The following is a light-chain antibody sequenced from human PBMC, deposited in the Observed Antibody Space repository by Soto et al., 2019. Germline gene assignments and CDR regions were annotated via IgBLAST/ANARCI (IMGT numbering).Light chain of an antibody. CDR3: RSYAGSSILYV. J-gene: IGLJ1*01. Sequence: QSFLTQPASVSGSPGQSITISCTGTSSDIGTYNLVSWYQQYPGKAPKLMIYEGSKRPSGVSNRFSGSKSGNTASLTISGLQAEDEADYYCRSYAGSSILYVFGTGTKVTVL. CDR1: SSDIGTYNL. V-gene: IGLV2-23*01. CDR2: EGS.